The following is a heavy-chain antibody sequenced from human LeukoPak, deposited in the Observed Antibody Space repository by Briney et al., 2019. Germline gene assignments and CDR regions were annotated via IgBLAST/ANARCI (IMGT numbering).Heavy chain of an antibody. CDR3: ANEIRPNDY. D-gene: IGHD4-17*01. CDR2: ISISGSKT. CDR1: EFDFRSHA. V-gene: IGHV3-23*01. Sequence: PGGSLRLSCAASEFDFRSHAMTWVRQAPGKGLEWVSAISISGSKTYYADSVKGRFTIPRDNSKNTLYLQMNSLRAEDTAVYYCANEIRPNDYWGQGTQVTVSS. J-gene: IGHJ4*02.